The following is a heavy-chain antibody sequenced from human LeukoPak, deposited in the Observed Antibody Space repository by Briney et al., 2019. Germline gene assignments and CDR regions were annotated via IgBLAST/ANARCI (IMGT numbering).Heavy chain of an antibody. V-gene: IGHV1-46*01. J-gene: IGHJ6*02. CDR3: ARVPFWSGDEQSNNYGMDV. Sequence: ASVKVSCKASGYTFTSYYMHWVRQAPGQGLEWMGIINPSGGSTSYAQKFQGRVTMTRDTSTSTVYMELSSLRSEDTAVYYCARVPFWSGDEQSNNYGMDVWGQGTTVTVSS. D-gene: IGHD3-3*01. CDR2: INPSGGST. CDR1: GYTFTSYY.